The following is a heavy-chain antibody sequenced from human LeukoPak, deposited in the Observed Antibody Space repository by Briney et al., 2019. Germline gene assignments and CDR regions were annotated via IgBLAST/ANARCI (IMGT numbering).Heavy chain of an antibody. J-gene: IGHJ4*02. CDR2: IYSSGST. V-gene: IGHV4-4*08. Sequence: SETLSLTCTVSGGSISSYYWSWIRQPPGKGLEWIGYIYSSGSTNYNPSLKSRVTISVDTSNNQFSLKLTSVTAADTAVYYCARDRGDWHYYGPGSYLDYWGQGTLVTVSS. D-gene: IGHD3-10*01. CDR3: ARDRGDWHYYGPGSYLDY. CDR1: GGSISSYY.